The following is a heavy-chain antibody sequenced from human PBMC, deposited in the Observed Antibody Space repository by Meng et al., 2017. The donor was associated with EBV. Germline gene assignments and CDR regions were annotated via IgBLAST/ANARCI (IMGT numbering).Heavy chain of an antibody. CDR3: ARSGATIFGVVIPTYYFDY. V-gene: IGHV1-3*01. D-gene: IGHD3-3*01. CDR2: INAGNGNT. Sequence: QFQLVQSGGEGKKPGASVKVSCKASGYTFTSYAMHWVRQAPGQRLEWMGWINAGNGNTKYSQKFQGRVTITRDTSASTAYMELSSLRSEDTAVYYCARSGATIFGVVIPTYYFDYWGQGTLVTVSS. CDR1: GYTFTSYA. J-gene: IGHJ4*02.